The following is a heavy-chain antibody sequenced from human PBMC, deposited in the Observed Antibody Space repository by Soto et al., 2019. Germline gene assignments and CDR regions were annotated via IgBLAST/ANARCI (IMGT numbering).Heavy chain of an antibody. Sequence: ASVKVSCKASGYTFTSYYMHWMRQAPGQGLEWMGIINPSGGSTSYAQKFQGGVTMTRDTSTSTVYMELSSLRSEDTAVYYCAWFLDRYGMDVWGQGTTVTVSS. J-gene: IGHJ6*02. CDR3: AWFLDRYGMDV. D-gene: IGHD3-3*01. CDR1: GYTFTSYY. CDR2: INPSGGST. V-gene: IGHV1-46*01.